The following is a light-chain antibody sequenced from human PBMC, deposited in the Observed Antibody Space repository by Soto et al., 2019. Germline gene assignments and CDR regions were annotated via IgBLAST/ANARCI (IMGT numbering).Light chain of an antibody. J-gene: IGLJ3*02. Sequence: QSVLTQPPSASGTPGQRVTISCSGSSSNLGDNTVNWYQQLPGTAPKLLIYRNNRRPSEVPDRFPGSKSGTSASLAISGLQSDDEADYYCATWDDSLNGPVFGGGTKVTVL. CDR2: RNN. CDR3: ATWDDSLNGPV. CDR1: SSNLGDNT. V-gene: IGLV1-44*01.